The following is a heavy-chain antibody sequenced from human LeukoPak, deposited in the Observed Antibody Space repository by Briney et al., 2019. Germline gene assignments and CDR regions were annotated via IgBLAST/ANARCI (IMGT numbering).Heavy chain of an antibody. CDR1: GGTFSSYA. CDR2: IIPIFGTA. J-gene: IGHJ6*03. CDR3: ARAPWVGATLPRVDYYYYYMDV. Sequence: WASVKVSCKASGGTFSSYAISWVRQAPGQGLEWMGGIIPIFGTANYAQKFQGRVTITADESTSTAYMELSSLRSEDTAVYYCARAPWVGATLPRVDYYYYYMDVWGKGTTVTISS. V-gene: IGHV1-69*13. D-gene: IGHD1-26*01.